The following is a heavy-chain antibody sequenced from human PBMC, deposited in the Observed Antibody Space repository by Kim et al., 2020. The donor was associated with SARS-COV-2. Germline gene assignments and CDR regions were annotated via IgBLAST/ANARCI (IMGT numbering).Heavy chain of an antibody. CDR2: ISGSGRTT. V-gene: IGHV3-23*01. CDR1: GFTFSSDA. D-gene: IGHD3-3*02. J-gene: IGHJ4*02. CDR3: AKDLSLFDS. Sequence: GGSLRLSCAASGFTFSSDAMSWVRQAPGRGVEWVSAISGSGRTTYYADSVKGRFTISRDNFKNTLYLQMNNLRVEDTAVYYCAKDLSLFDSWGQGTLVTV.